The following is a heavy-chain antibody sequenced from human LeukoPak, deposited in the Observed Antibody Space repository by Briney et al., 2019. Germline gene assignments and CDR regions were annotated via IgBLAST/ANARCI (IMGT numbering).Heavy chain of an antibody. CDR2: INQDGGEK. D-gene: IGHD6-6*01. V-gene: IGHV3-7*01. J-gene: IGHJ4*02. Sequence: PGGSLRLPCEASGLTLNTYWMSWVRQAPGKGLEWVANINQDGGEKYYVDSVKGRFTISRDNAKNSLYLQMNSLRGQDTAVYYCARDMAAPDYWGQGTLVTVSS. CDR3: ARDMAAPDY. CDR1: GLTLNTYW.